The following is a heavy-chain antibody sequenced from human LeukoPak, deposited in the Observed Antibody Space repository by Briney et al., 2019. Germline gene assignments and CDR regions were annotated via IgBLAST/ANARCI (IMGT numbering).Heavy chain of an antibody. Sequence: PSETLSLTCTVSGGSISSYYWSWIRQPPGKGLEWIGYIYYSGSTNYNPSLKSRVTISVDTSKNQFSLKLSSVTAADTAVYYCARLEGSGYPLYWGQGTLVTVSS. V-gene: IGHV4-59*08. CDR2: IYYSGST. CDR1: GGSISSYY. J-gene: IGHJ4*02. D-gene: IGHD3-22*01. CDR3: ARLEGSGYPLY.